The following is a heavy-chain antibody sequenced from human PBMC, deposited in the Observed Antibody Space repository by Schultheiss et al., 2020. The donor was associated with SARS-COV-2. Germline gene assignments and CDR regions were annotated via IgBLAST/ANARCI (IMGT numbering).Heavy chain of an antibody. V-gene: IGHV4-59*12. J-gene: IGHJ5*02. Sequence: SETLSLTCTVSGGSISSYYWSWIRQPPGKGLEWIGYIYYSGSTNYNPSLKSRVTMSVDTSKNQFSLKLSSVTAADTAVYYCARDRQVVPAAIYWFDPWGQGTLVTVSS. CDR1: GGSISSYY. CDR2: IYYSGST. CDR3: ARDRQVVPAAIYWFDP. D-gene: IGHD2-2*01.